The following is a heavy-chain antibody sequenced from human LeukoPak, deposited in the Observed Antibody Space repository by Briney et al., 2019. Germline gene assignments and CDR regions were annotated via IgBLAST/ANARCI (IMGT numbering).Heavy chain of an antibody. V-gene: IGHV3-20*01. CDR3: ARVRVAKDSRQQHYFDY. CDR2: INWNGGST. CDR1: GFTFDDYG. J-gene: IGHJ4*02. D-gene: IGHD1/OR15-1a*01. Sequence: PGGSLRLSCAASGFTFDDYGMSWVRQAPGKGLEWVSGINWNGGSTGYADSVKGRFTISRDNAKNSLYLQMNSLRAEDTALYHCARVRVAKDSRQQHYFDYWGQGTLVTVSS.